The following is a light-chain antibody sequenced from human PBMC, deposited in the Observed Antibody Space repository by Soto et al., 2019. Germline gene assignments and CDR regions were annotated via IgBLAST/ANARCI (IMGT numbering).Light chain of an antibody. CDR3: QQRSNWPTSIT. J-gene: IGKJ5*01. V-gene: IGKV3-11*01. CDR1: QSLSSN. CDR2: SES. Sequence: EIMLTQSPGTLSLSPGERATLSFSAIQSLSSNLAWYQQRPGLGPRLVIYSESTRGIGIPARLSGSGSGTDFALTISILGLEDFAVYYCQQRSNWPTSITFGQGTGLEI.